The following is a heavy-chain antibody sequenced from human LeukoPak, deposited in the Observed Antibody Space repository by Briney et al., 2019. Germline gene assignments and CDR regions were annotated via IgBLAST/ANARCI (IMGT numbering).Heavy chain of an antibody. CDR2: ISYDGSNK. CDR1: GFTFSSYA. D-gene: IGHD3-22*01. Sequence: PGGSLRLSCAASGFTFSSYAMHWVRQAPGKGLEWEAVISYDGSNKYYADSVKGRFTISRDNSKNTLYLQMNSLRAEDTAVYYCATTFKTYDSSGPFDYWGQGTLVAVSS. V-gene: IGHV3-30*04. CDR3: ATTFKTYDSSGPFDY. J-gene: IGHJ4*02.